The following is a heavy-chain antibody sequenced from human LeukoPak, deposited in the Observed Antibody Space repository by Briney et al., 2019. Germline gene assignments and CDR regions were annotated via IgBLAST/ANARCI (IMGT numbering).Heavy chain of an antibody. CDR1: GFTFSNAW. Sequence: GGSLRLSCAASGFTFSNAWMNWVRQAPGKGLEWVGRIKSKTDGGTTDYAAPVKGRFTISRDDSKNTAYLQMNSLKTEDTAVYYCTSGIVGAIYDYWGQGTLVTVSS. CDR2: IKSKTDGGTT. J-gene: IGHJ4*02. V-gene: IGHV3-15*07. CDR3: TSGIVGAIYDY. D-gene: IGHD1-26*01.